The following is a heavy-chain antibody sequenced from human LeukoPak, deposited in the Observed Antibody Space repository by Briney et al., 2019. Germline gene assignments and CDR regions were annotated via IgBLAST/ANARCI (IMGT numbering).Heavy chain of an antibody. J-gene: IGHJ4*02. Sequence: SETLSLTCTVSGGSISSGSYYWSWIRQPAGKGLEWIGRIYTSGSTNYNPSLKSRVTISVDTSKNQFSLKLSSVTAADTAVYYCAREPVTIFGVANYFDHWGQGTLVTVSS. V-gene: IGHV4-61*02. CDR1: GGSISSGSYY. D-gene: IGHD3-3*01. CDR3: AREPVTIFGVANYFDH. CDR2: IYTSGST.